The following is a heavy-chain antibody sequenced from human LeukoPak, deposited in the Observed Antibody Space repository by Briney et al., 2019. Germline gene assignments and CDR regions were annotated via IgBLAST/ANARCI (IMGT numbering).Heavy chain of an antibody. CDR2: IYYSGST. Sequence: PSETLSLTCTVSGGSVSSGSYYWSWIRQPPGKGLEWIGYIYYSGSTNCNPSLKSRVTISVDTSKNQFSLKLSSVTAADTAVYYCARGGRLRGYSPFDYWGQGTLVTVSS. CDR1: GGSVSSGSYY. V-gene: IGHV4-61*01. CDR3: ARGGRLRGYSPFDY. J-gene: IGHJ4*02. D-gene: IGHD3-16*01.